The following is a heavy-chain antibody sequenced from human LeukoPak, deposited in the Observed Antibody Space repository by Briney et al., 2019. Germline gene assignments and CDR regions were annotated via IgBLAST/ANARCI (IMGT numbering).Heavy chain of an antibody. J-gene: IGHJ4*02. V-gene: IGHV3-23*01. CDR3: VKRSRDGYNSPLDN. CDR2: ISGSGGET. D-gene: IGHD5-24*01. Sequence: PGGSLRLSCAASGFTFSDYYMSWIRQAPGKGLEWVSQISGSGGETYYADSVKGRFTISRDNTENTLYLQMNSLRAEDTALYYCVKRSRDGYNSPLDNWGQGTLVTVSS. CDR1: GFTFSDYY.